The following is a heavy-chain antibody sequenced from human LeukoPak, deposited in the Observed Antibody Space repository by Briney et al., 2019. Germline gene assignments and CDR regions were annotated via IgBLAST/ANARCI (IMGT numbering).Heavy chain of an antibody. V-gene: IGHV1-2*02. J-gene: IGHJ5*02. CDR3: ARDGQWELLLNWFDP. Sequence: GASVKVSCKASGYTFTGYYMHWVRQAPGQGLEWMGLIYPNSGGTNYAQKFQGRVTMTRDTSISTAYMELSRLRSDDTAVYYCARDGQWELLLNWFDPWGQGTLVTVSS. CDR2: IYPNSGGT. D-gene: IGHD1-26*01. CDR1: GYTFTGYY.